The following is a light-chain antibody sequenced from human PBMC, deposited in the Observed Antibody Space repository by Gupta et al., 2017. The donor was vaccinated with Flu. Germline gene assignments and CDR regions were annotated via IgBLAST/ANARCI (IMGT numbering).Light chain of an antibody. CDR3: QQEYNLPFT. Sequence: DIQMTQSPSSLSASVGDRVTITCQASQDISNYLNWYQQKPGKAPKLLIYDASNLETGVPSRFSGSGSGTDFTFTISSRQPEDIATYYCQQEYNLPFTFGHGTKVDIK. J-gene: IGKJ3*01. CDR1: QDISNY. V-gene: IGKV1-33*01. CDR2: DAS.